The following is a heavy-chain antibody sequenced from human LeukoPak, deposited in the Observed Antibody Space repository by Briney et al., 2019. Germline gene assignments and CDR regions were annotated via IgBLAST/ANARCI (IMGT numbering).Heavy chain of an antibody. CDR1: GFTFSSYA. J-gene: IGHJ4*02. CDR3: AREQRGRY. CDR2: ISSSSSTI. D-gene: IGHD6-25*01. V-gene: IGHV3-48*01. Sequence: AGRSLRLSCAASGFTFSSYAMHWVRQAPGKGLEWVSYISSSSSTIYYADSVKGRFTISRDNAKNSLYLQMNSLRAEDTAVYYCAREQRGRYWGQGTLVTVSS.